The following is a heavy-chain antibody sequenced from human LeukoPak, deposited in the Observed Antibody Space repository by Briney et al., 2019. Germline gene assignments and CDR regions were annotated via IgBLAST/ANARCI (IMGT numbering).Heavy chain of an antibody. V-gene: IGHV1-2*02. Sequence: ASVRVSFKTSGYTFTGYYMHWVRQAPGQGGERMGWINPNSGGTNYAQKFQGKVTITRDTAISTAYMELSRLRSDDTAVYSCARANMVRGVGSFFDRNWFDSWGQGTLVTVSS. D-gene: IGHD3-10*01. J-gene: IGHJ5*01. CDR2: INPNSGGT. CDR1: GYTFTGYY. CDR3: ARANMVRGVGSFFDRNWFDS.